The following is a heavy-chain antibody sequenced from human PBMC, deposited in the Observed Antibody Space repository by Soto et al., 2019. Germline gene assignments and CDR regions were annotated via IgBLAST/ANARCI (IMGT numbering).Heavy chain of an antibody. V-gene: IGHV3-7*02. D-gene: IGHD4-4*01. CDR1: GFDFSDSW. CDR3: ARSTQYDAFDI. Sequence: GGSLRLSCAASGFDFSDSWMNWVRQAPGKGLEWVANISHDGGATYYVDSVKGRFTISRDNSKNSLYLQMNSLRAEDTAVYYCARSTQYDAFDIWGQGTMVTVSS. CDR2: ISHDGGAT. J-gene: IGHJ3*02.